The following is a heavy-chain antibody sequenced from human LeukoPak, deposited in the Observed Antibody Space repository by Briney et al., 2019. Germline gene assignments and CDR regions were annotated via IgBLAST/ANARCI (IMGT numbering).Heavy chain of an antibody. CDR1: GYTFTGYY. Sequence: ASVKVSCKASGYTFTGYYMHWVRQAPGQGLEWMGWINPNSGGTNYAQKFQGRVTMTRDTSIGTAYMELSRLRSDDTAVYYCAREGNYYGSGSTINWFDPWGQGTLVTVSS. D-gene: IGHD3-10*01. CDR2: INPNSGGT. V-gene: IGHV1-2*02. CDR3: AREGNYYGSGSTINWFDP. J-gene: IGHJ5*02.